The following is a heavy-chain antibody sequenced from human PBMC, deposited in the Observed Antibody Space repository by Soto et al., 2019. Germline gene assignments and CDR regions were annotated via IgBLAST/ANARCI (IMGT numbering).Heavy chain of an antibody. CDR2: ITYSSSTI. Sequence: EVQLVESGGGLVQPGGSLRLSCAASGFTFSNYNMKWVRQAPAKGLEWISYITYSSSTINYVDSVRGRFTTSRDNAANSLSLQTNNLRVEDTAVYYCARDVGSSSLHSFDFWGQGTLVTVSS. CDR3: ARDVGSSSLHSFDF. J-gene: IGHJ4*02. V-gene: IGHV3-48*01. D-gene: IGHD2-2*01. CDR1: GFTFSNYN.